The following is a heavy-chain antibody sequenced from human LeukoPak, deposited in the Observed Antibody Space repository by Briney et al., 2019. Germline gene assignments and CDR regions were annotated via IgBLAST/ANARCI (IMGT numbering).Heavy chain of an antibody. CDR3: ATADGSY. Sequence: PGGSLRLSCAASGFTFSNAWMSWVRQAPGKGLEWVAFIRYDGSNKYYADSVKGRFTISRDNAENSLFLQMSSLRADDTAIYYCATADGSYWGQGILVTVSS. V-gene: IGHV3-30*02. CDR1: GFTFSNAW. J-gene: IGHJ4*02. CDR2: IRYDGSNK. D-gene: IGHD3-10*01.